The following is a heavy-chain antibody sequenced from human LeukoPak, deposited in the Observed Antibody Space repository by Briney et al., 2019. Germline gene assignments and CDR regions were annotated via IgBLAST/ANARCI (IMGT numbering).Heavy chain of an antibody. CDR3: AKKGDSSGWYMAYYFDY. CDR2: ISAYNGNT. V-gene: IGHV1-18*01. D-gene: IGHD6-19*01. Sequence: ASVKVSCTASGYTFTSYGISWVRQAPGQGLEWMGWISAYNGNTNYAQKLQGRVTMTTDTSTSTAYMELRSLRSDDTAVYYCAKKGDSSGWYMAYYFDYWGQGTLVTVSS. J-gene: IGHJ4*02. CDR1: GYTFTSYG.